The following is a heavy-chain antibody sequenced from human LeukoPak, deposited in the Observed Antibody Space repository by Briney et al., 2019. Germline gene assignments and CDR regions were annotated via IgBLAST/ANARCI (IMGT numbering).Heavy chain of an antibody. Sequence: SETLSLTCTVSGASIRSRSYYWAWIRQAPRRGPEWIGSSDYSGSTNYNLSLKSRVTMSVDTSTNQFSLRLSSVTAADTAVYYCATTMTARPHDAFDIWGQGTMVAVS. CDR1: GASIRSRSYY. V-gene: IGHV4-39*01. J-gene: IGHJ3*02. D-gene: IGHD6-6*01. CDR3: ATTMTARPHDAFDI. CDR2: SDYSGST.